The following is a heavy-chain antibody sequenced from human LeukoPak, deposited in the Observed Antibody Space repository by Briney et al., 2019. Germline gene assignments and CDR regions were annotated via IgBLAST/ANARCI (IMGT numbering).Heavy chain of an antibody. J-gene: IGHJ3*02. CDR3: AKDLTLDCSSTSCYPDAFDI. CDR2: ISGSGGST. V-gene: IGHV3-23*01. CDR1: GFTFSSYA. D-gene: IGHD2-2*01. Sequence: PGGSLRLSCAASGFTFSSYAMSWVRQAPGKGLEWVSAISGSGGSTYYADSVKGRFTISRDNSKNTLYLQMNSLRAEDTAVYYCAKDLTLDCSSTSCYPDAFDIWGQGTMVTVSS.